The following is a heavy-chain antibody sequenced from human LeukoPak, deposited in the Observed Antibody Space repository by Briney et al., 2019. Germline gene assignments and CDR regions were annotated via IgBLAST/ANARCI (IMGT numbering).Heavy chain of an antibody. D-gene: IGHD3-9*01. Sequence: GGSLRLSCSASGFTFSSYAMHWVRQAPGKGLEYVSAISSNGGSTYYADSVKGRFTISRDNSKNTLYLQMSSLRAEDTAVYYCVRGMEDYDILTGVLDVWGQGTTVTVSS. CDR1: GFTFSSYA. CDR3: VRGMEDYDILTGVLDV. V-gene: IGHV3-64D*06. J-gene: IGHJ6*02. CDR2: ISSNGGST.